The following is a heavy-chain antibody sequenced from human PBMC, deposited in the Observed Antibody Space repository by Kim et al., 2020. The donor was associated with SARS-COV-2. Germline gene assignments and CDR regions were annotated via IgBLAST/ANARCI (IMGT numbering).Heavy chain of an antibody. CDR1: GFTFSIYS. Sequence: GGSLRLSCAASGFTFSIYSIDWVRRAAGKGLEWIIYISSTSRNIYYADSVKGRFTVSRDNAENSLYLQMDSLTDEDTAIYYCARVGPGGYTVDYWGQGTPVTVSS. D-gene: IGHD5-12*01. J-gene: IGHJ4*02. CDR2: ISSTSRNI. CDR3: ARVGPGGYTVDY. V-gene: IGHV3-48*02.